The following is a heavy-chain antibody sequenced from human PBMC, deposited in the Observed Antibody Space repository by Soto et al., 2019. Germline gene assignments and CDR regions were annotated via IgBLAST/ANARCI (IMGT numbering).Heavy chain of an antibody. Sequence: SPNLGCAASGFPFCIYAMPGVRLAPGKGLEWVAVVSYDGSIENYADSVRGRFTISRDNSKNTVFLQMNSLRVEDTAVYYCAKDLYYYDFSLDDSWGQGTLVTVSS. CDR2: VSYDGSIE. V-gene: IGHV3-30*19. CDR1: GFPFCIYA. J-gene: IGHJ5*02. CDR3: AKDLYYYDFSLDDS. D-gene: IGHD3-16*01.